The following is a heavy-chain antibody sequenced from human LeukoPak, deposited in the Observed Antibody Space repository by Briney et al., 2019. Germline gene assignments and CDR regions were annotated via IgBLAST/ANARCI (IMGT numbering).Heavy chain of an antibody. CDR3: AKNGGPHGMDV. CDR1: GFTFSSIW. J-gene: IGHJ6*02. CDR2: IKHDGSET. Sequence: GGSLRLSCATSGFTFSSIWMSWVRQAPGKGLEWVANIKHDGSETNYVDSVKGRFTISRDNAKNSLHLQMNSLRVEDTAVYYCAKNGGPHGMDVWGQGATVTVSS. V-gene: IGHV3-7*02. D-gene: IGHD3-16*01.